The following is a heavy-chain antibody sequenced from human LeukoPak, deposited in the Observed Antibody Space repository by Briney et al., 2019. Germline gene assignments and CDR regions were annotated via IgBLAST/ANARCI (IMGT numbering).Heavy chain of an antibody. CDR1: GFTFSGYT. D-gene: IGHD5-24*01. V-gene: IGHV3-48*02. Sequence: GGSLRLSCAASGFTFSGYTLIWVRQAPGKGLEWVSYIRSSGSAIYDADSVKGRFTVSRDNAKNSLYLQMNNLRDEDTAVYYCARSRGWLQADYWGQGTLVTVSS. CDR2: IRSSGSAI. CDR3: ARSRGWLQADY. J-gene: IGHJ4*02.